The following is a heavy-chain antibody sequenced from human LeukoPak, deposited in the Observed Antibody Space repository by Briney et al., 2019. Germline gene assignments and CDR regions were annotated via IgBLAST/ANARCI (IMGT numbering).Heavy chain of an antibody. V-gene: IGHV3-30*03. D-gene: IGHD2/OR15-2a*01. J-gene: IGHJ5*02. Sequence: SCKASGYTFTSYGISWVRQAPGKGLEWVAFISFDGSKRYFTDSVKGRFTISRDNSENTLFLQLDSLRTEDTAVYYCARGKTSQNIVTRKTYNWFDPWGQGTLVTVSS. CDR2: ISFDGSKR. CDR3: ARGKTSQNIVTRKTYNWFDP. CDR1: GYTFTSYG.